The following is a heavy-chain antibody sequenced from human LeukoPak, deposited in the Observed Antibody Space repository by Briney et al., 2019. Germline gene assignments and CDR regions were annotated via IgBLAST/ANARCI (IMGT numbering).Heavy chain of an antibody. Sequence: GESLKTSCKGSGYSFTSHRNGWVRQLPGKGLGLMGIIYPGDSNTRYSKSFQGQVTISADKSINTACLQWSSLKASDTGMYYCAKERWGSVDSWGQGTLVTVSS. J-gene: IGHJ4*02. CDR1: GYSFTSHR. V-gene: IGHV5-51*01. D-gene: IGHD4-23*01. CDR2: IYPGDSNT. CDR3: AKERWGSVDS.